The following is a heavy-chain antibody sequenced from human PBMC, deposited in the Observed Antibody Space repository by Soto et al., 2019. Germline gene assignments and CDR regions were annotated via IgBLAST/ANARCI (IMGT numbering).Heavy chain of an antibody. CDR2: SYYRGST. D-gene: IGHD4-17*01. Sequence: QVQLQESGPGLVKPSQTLSLTCTVSGGSISSGDYYWSWIRQPPGKGLEWIGYSYYRGSTYYNPSLKSRVTISVDTSKNQFSLKLSSVTAADTAVYYWAIYGGNSVDFDYWGQGTLVTVSS. J-gene: IGHJ4*02. V-gene: IGHV4-30-4*01. CDR1: GGSISSGDYY. CDR3: AIYGGNSVDFDY.